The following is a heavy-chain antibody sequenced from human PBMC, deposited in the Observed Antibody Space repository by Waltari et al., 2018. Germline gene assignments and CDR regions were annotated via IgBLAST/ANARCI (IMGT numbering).Heavy chain of an antibody. Sequence: QVQLQESGPGLVKPSETLSLTCTVSGGPISSYYWSWTRQPPGKGPEWIGYIYYSGSTNYNPYLKSRVTTSVDTSKNQFSLKLSSVTAADTAVYYCATEIRGYSYGYTVWGQGTLVTVSS. J-gene: IGHJ4*02. CDR3: ATEIRGYSYGYTV. CDR1: GGPISSYY. V-gene: IGHV4-59*01. D-gene: IGHD5-18*01. CDR2: IYYSGST.